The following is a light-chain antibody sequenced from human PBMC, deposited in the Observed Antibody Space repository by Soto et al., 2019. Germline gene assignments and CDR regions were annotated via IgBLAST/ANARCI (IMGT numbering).Light chain of an antibody. Sequence: SVPNQPPSTSGAPRAKVTIFFFRNSSHMGSIYVYWYQQLQGTAPKLLIYRNNQRPSGVPDRFSGSKSGTSASLAISGLRSEDEADYYCAAWDDSLTGYVFGPGTKVTVL. CDR2: RNN. CDR1: SSHMGSIY. CDR3: AAWDDSLTGYV. V-gene: IGLV1-47*01. J-gene: IGLJ1*01.